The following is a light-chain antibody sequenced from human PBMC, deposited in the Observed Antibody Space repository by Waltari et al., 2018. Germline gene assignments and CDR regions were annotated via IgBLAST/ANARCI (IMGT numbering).Light chain of an antibody. Sequence: QSALTQPASLSGSPRQSITISCTGTNSDIGGYNYASCYQHHSGKAPTLMIFGASDRPSGVSNRFSGSKSGNTASLSISELQADDEADYYCSSFTSSATWVFGGGTKLTVL. CDR3: SSFTSSATWV. CDR1: NSDIGGYNY. CDR2: GAS. V-gene: IGLV2-14*03. J-gene: IGLJ3*02.